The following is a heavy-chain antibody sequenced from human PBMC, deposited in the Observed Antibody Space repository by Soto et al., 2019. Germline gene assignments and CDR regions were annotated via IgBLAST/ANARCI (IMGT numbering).Heavy chain of an antibody. CDR2: INPSGGST. V-gene: IGHV1-46*01. D-gene: IGHD5-18*01. CDR1: GYTFTSYY. CDR3: ARDLLDTAMVPVGDYYYYYYGMDV. Sequence: ASVKVSCKASGYTFTSYYMHWVRQAPGQGLEWMGIINPSGGSTSYAQKFQGRVTMTRDTSTSTVYMELSSLRSEDTAVYYCARDLLDTAMVPVGDYYYYYYGMDVWGQGTKVTVSS. J-gene: IGHJ6*02.